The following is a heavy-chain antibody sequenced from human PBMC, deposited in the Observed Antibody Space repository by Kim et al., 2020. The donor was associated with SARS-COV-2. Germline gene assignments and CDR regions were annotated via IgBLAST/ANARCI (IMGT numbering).Heavy chain of an antibody. Sequence: SETLSLTCAVYGGSFSGYYWSWIRQPPGKGLEWIGEINHSGSTNYNPSLKSRVTISVDTSKNQFSLKLSSVTAADTAVYYCARCPILTFGGVIVGSYFDYWGQGTLVTVSS. D-gene: IGHD3-16*02. CDR1: GGSFSGYY. J-gene: IGHJ4*02. V-gene: IGHV4-34*01. CDR2: INHSGST. CDR3: ARCPILTFGGVIVGSYFDY.